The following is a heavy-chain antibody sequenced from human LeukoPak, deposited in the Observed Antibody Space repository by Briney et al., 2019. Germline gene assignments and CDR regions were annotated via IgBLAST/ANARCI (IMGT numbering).Heavy chain of an antibody. CDR3: AKGTMVQGVISVFDY. CDR1: GFTFSSYA. V-gene: IGHV3-23*01. CDR2: ISGSGGST. J-gene: IGHJ4*02. Sequence: PGGSPRLSCAASGFTFSSYAMSWVRQAPGKGLEWVSAISGSGGSTYYADSVKGRFTISRDNSKNTLYLQMNSLRAEDTAVYYCAKGTMVQGVISVFDYWGQGTLVTVSS. D-gene: IGHD3-10*01.